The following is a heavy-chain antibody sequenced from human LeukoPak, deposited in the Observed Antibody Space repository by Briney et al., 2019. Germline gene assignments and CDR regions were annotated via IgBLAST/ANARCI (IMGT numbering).Heavy chain of an antibody. CDR1: GGSISSSSYY. CDR3: ARGEDIVVVPAATSFDY. V-gene: IGHV4-39*07. Sequence: SETLSLTCTVSGGSISSSSYYWGWIRQPPGKGLEWIGSIYYSGSTYYNPSLKSRVTISVDTSKNQFSLKLSSVTAADTAVYYCARGEDIVVVPAATSFDYWGQGTLVTVSS. J-gene: IGHJ4*02. D-gene: IGHD2-2*01. CDR2: IYYSGST.